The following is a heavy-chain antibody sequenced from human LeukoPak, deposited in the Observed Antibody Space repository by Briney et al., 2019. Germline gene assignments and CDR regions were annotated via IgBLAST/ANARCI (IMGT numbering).Heavy chain of an antibody. CDR2: ISWNSGSI. CDR1: GFTFDDYA. J-gene: IGHJ4*02. Sequence: GGSLRLSCAASGFTFDDYAMHWVRQAPGKGLEWVSGISWNSGSIGYADSVKGRFTISRDNAKNSLYLQMNSLRAEDTAVYYCAKDGKGYSREVAGIGYWGQGTLVTVSS. V-gene: IGHV3-9*01. D-gene: IGHD6-19*01. CDR3: AKDGKGYSREVAGIGY.